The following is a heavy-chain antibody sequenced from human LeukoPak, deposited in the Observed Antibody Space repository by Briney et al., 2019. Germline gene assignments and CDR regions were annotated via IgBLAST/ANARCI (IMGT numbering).Heavy chain of an antibody. CDR1: GFTVSSNY. Sequence: GGSLRLSCAASGFTVSSNYMSWVRQAPGKGLEWVSVIYSGGSTYYADSVRGRFTISRDTSKNMVFLQMNSLRVEGTAVYYCARGIDYWGRGTLVTVSS. V-gene: IGHV3-53*01. CDR3: ARGIDY. J-gene: IGHJ4*02. CDR2: IYSGGST.